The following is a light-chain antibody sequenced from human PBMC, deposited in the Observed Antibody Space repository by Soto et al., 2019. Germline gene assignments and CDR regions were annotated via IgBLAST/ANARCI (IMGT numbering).Light chain of an antibody. CDR2: DAS. CDR3: LQASRDIWT. CDR1: QDVGSV. V-gene: IGKV1-6*01. J-gene: IGKJ1*01. Sequence: AVQMTQSPSSLSASVGDRVIITCRASQDVGSVLGWYQQKPGKAPNLLIFDASTLESGVPIRFSGSRSGTDFTLSISSLQPEDFGTYYCLQASRDIWTFGLGTKV.